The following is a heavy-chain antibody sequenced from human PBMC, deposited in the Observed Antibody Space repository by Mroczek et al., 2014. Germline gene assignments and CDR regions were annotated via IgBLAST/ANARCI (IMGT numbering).Heavy chain of an antibody. J-gene: IGHJ6*02. Sequence: ESGGGLVKPGGSLRLSCAASGFTFSDYYMSWIRQAPGKGLEWVSYISSSGSTIYYADSVKGRFTISRDNAKNSLYLQMNSLRAEDTAVYYCARSVDTAPYYYYGMDVWGQGTTVTVSS. CDR2: ISSSGSTI. CDR3: ARSVDTAPYYYYGMDV. V-gene: IGHV3-11*01. CDR1: GFTFSDYY. D-gene: IGHD5-18*01.